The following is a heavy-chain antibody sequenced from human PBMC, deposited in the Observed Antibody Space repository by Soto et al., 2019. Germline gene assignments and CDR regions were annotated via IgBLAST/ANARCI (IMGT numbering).Heavy chain of an antibody. Sequence: DVSLRLSCAPASFTFDHYAMHWGPQAPGKGLEGVACISSKSTTIAYADYVKGRFTIARDNANNSLNLQMNTLRAEGTSCYYCAKDTGPNWRQVTRGTVAS. CDR2: ISSKSTTI. V-gene: IGHV3-9*01. J-gene: IGHJ4*02. CDR1: SFTFDHYA. CDR3: AKDTGPN.